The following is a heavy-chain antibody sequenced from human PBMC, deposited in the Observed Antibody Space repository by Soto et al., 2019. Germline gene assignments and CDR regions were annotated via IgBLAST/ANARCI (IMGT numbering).Heavy chain of an antibody. CDR1: GVPFSSYS. J-gene: IGHJ4*02. Sequence: QVQLVQSGAEVKNPGSSVYVSGKAYGVPFSSYSINWVRQAPGQGLEWMGEIIPIFGTANYAQKFQGRVTITADESKSTAYIELSSLRSEDTAVYYCARDGGRHSGGIDYWGQGTLVTVSS. CDR2: IIPIFGTA. V-gene: IGHV1-69*01. CDR3: ARDGGRHSGGIDY. D-gene: IGHD1-26*01.